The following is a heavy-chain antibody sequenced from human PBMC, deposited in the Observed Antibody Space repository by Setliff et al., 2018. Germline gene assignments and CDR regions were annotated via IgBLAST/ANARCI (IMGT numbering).Heavy chain of an antibody. D-gene: IGHD6-13*01. Sequence: SETLSLTCTVSGVSISANHYWGWIRQPPGKGLEWIGSISYGGNTYYNPSLNSRVTISADTSKNQFSVRLNSVTAADTAVYYCAGGAFGSRWYVRPWFDPWGQGTLVTVSS. J-gene: IGHJ5*02. CDR2: ISYGGNT. V-gene: IGHV4-39*02. CDR3: AGGAFGSRWYVRPWFDP. CDR1: GVSISANHY.